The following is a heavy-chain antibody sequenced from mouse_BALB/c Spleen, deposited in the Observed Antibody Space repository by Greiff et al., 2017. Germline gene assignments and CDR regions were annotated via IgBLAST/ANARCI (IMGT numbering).Heavy chain of an antibody. V-gene: IGHV14-3*02. CDR3: APFYYDYSLFAY. Sequence: EVMLVESGAELVKPGASVKLSCTASGFNIKDTYMHWVKQRPEQGLEWIGRIDPANGNTKYDPKFQGKATITADTSSNTAYLQLSSLTSEDTAVYYCAPFYYDYSLFAYWGQGTLVTVSA. J-gene: IGHJ3*01. D-gene: IGHD2-4*01. CDR2: IDPANGNT. CDR1: GFNIKDTY.